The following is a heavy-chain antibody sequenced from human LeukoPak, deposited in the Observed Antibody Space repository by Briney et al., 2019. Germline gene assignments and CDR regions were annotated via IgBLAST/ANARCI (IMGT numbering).Heavy chain of an antibody. CDR2: IYTSGST. CDR3: ARLGSLGRYPYYYYYMDV. V-gene: IGHV4-4*09. CDR1: GGSISSYY. Sequence: SETLSLTCTVSGGSISSYYWSWIRQPPGKGLEWIGYIYTSGSTNYNPSLKSRVTISVDTSKNQFSLKLSSVTAADTAVYYCARLGSLGRYPYYYYYMDVWGKGTTVTVSS. D-gene: IGHD1-26*01. J-gene: IGHJ6*03.